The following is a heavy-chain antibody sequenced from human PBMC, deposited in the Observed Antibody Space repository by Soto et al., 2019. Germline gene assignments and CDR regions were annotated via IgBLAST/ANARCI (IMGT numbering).Heavy chain of an antibody. CDR2: INPSSGRT. D-gene: IGHD2-15*01. CDR1: GGTFSSYA. J-gene: IGHJ6*02. Sequence: ASVKVSCKASGGTFSSYAISWVRQAPGQGLEWMGIINPSSGRTSYAQNFQGRVTMTSDTSTSIVYMEMSSLKSEDTAVYYCARDHNFGFILYAMDVWGQGTTVTVSS. V-gene: IGHV1-46*01. CDR3: ARDHNFGFILYAMDV.